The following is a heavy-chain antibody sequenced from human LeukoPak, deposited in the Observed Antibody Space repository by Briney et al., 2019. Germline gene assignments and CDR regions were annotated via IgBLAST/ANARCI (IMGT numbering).Heavy chain of an antibody. CDR3: ARAMGWLRNDYFDY. D-gene: IGHD5-12*01. J-gene: IGHJ4*02. V-gene: IGHV1-2*04. CDR2: INPNSGGT. CDR1: GYTFTGYY. Sequence: ASVKVSCKASGYTFTGYYMHWVRQAPGQGLEWMGWINPNSGGTNYAQKFQGWVTMTRDTSISTAYMELSRLRSDDTAVYYCARAMGWLRNDYFDYWGQGTLVTVSS.